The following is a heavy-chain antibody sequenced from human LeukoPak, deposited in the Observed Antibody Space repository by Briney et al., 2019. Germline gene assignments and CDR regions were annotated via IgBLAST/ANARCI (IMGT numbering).Heavy chain of an antibody. V-gene: IGHV1-46*01. CDR2: INPSGGST. D-gene: IGHD6-19*01. J-gene: IGHJ3*02. CDR1: GYTFTSYY. CDR3: ARSYGAVAGTVGLFGAFDI. Sequence: ASVKVSCKASGYTFTSYYMHWVRQAPGQGLEWMGIINPSGGSTSYAQKFQGRVTMTRDTSTSTVYMELSSLRSEDTAVYYCARSYGAVAGTVGLFGAFDIWGQGTMVTVSS.